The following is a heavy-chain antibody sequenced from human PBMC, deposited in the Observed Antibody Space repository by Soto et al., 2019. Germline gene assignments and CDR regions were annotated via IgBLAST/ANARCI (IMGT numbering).Heavy chain of an antibody. CDR2: IIPIFGTA. D-gene: IGHD6-6*01. CDR1: GGTFSSYA. V-gene: IGHV1-69*13. J-gene: IGHJ6*02. CDR3: ARGSLAARGPGHLGFYYYGMDV. Sequence: SVKVSCKASGGTFSSYAISWVRQAPGQGLEWMGGIIPIFGTANYAQKFQGRVTITADESTSTAYMELSSLRSEDTAVYYCARGSLAARGPGHLGFYYYGMDVWGQGTTVTVYS.